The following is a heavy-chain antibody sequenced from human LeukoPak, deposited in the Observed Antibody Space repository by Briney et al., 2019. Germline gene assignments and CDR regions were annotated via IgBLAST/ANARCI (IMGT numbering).Heavy chain of an antibody. J-gene: IGHJ4*02. CDR1: GFTFSDFY. CDR2: ISGSSSNT. Sequence: GGSRRLSCAASGFTFSDFYMSWIRQAPGKGPESVSYISGSSSNTNYADSVKGRSTISRDNAKNSLYLQIHSLRAEATAVSYRTRHPADGDLGGRGTLVSVSS. D-gene: IGHD2-21*02. CDR3: TRHPADGDL. V-gene: IGHV3-11*03.